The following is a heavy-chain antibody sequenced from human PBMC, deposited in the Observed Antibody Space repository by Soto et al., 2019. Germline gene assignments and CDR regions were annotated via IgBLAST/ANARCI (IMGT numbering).Heavy chain of an antibody. CDR2: AYYSGDT. V-gene: IGHV4-59*01. CDR3: ARDRSTYGGGGTGEVKENWFDP. Sequence: PSETLSLTCSVSGGSISRYYWSWIRQPPGKGLEWIGYAYYSGDTGCNPSLKSRVTMAVDTSKSQVSLKLSSVTAADTAVYYCARDRSTYGGGGTGEVKENWFDPWGQGALVTVSS. D-gene: IGHD2-8*01. CDR1: GGSISRYY. J-gene: IGHJ5*02.